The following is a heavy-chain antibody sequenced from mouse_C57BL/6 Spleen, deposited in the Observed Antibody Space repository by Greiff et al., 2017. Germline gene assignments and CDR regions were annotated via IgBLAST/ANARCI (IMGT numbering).Heavy chain of an antibody. J-gene: IGHJ1*03. CDR2: IYPGDGDT. Sequence: QVQLKESGPELVKPGASVKISCKASGYAFSSSWMNWVKQRPGKGLEWIGRIYPGDGDTNYNGKFKGKATLTADKSSSTAYMQLSSLTSEDSAVYFCARITTVVAHVDVWGTGTTVTVSS. V-gene: IGHV1-82*01. D-gene: IGHD1-1*01. CDR1: GYAFSSSW. CDR3: ARITTVVAHVDV.